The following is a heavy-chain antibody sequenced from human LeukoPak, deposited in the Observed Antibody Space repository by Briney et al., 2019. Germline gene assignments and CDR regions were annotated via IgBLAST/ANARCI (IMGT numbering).Heavy chain of an antibody. Sequence: QAGGSLRLSCAASGFTFSSYAMSWVRQAPGKGLEWVSAISGGGGSTYYADSVKGRFTISRDNSKNTLYLQMNSLGAEDTAVYYCAKDREPIGDRGRSSWYRIGGSFDPWGQGTLVTVSS. V-gene: IGHV3-23*01. CDR3: AKDREPIGDRGRSSWYRIGGSFDP. CDR1: GFTFSSYA. J-gene: IGHJ5*02. D-gene: IGHD6-13*01. CDR2: ISGGGGST.